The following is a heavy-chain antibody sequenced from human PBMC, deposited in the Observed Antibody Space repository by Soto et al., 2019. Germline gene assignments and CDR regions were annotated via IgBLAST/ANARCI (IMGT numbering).Heavy chain of an antibody. V-gene: IGHV3-30-3*01. J-gene: IGHJ3*02. D-gene: IGHD5-18*01. CDR2: ISYDGSNK. CDR1: GFTFSSYA. Sequence: QVQLVESGGGVVQPGRSLRLSCGASGFTFSSYAMHWVRQAPGKGLEWVAIISYDGSNKYYADSVKGRFTISRDNSKNTLYLQMNSLRAEDTAVYYCARDGDSYGWAFDIWGQGTMVTVSS. CDR3: ARDGDSYGWAFDI.